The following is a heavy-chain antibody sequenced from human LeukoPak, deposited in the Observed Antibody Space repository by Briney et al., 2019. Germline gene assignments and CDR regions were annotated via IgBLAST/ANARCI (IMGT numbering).Heavy chain of an antibody. J-gene: IGHJ4*02. CDR3: ARGPGYGHYFDY. CDR1: GFTFSDYS. Sequence: PGGSLRLSCAASGFTFSDYSMNWVRQAPGKGLEWVSSISSSSSYIYYADSLKGRFTSSRDNAKNSLYLQMNSLRDEDTAVYYCARGPGYGHYFDYWGQGALVTVSS. V-gene: IGHV3-21*01. CDR2: ISSSSSYI. D-gene: IGHD5-12*01.